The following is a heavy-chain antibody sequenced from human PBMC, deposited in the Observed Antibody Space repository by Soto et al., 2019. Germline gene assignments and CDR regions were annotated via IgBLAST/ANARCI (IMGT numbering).Heavy chain of an antibody. CDR3: ARIMLLGVYEDRGRNWFDL. Sequence: SETLSLTCAVYGGSFSGYYLSWIRQPPGKGLEWIGEINHSGSTNYNPSLKRRVTISVDTSKNQFSLKLSSVTAADTAVYYCARIMLLGVYEDRGRNWFDLCGQGTLVTVSS. V-gene: IGHV4-34*01. D-gene: IGHD3-10*01. J-gene: IGHJ5*02. CDR2: INHSGST. CDR1: GGSFSGYY.